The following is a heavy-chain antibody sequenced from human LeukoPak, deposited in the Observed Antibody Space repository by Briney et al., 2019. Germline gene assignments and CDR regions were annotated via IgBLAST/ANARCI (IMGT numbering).Heavy chain of an antibody. CDR2: ISYDGGSK. Sequence: GGSLRLSCAASGFTFSVYALEWVRQAPGKGLEWVAFISYDGGSKFYAESVQGRFTVSRDNSKNTLYLQMNSLRTEDTAVYYCARDLRYIGSWSGGWGQGTLVTVSS. D-gene: IGHD6-13*01. J-gene: IGHJ1*01. CDR1: GFTFSVYA. CDR3: ARDLRYIGSWSGG. V-gene: IGHV3-30-3*01.